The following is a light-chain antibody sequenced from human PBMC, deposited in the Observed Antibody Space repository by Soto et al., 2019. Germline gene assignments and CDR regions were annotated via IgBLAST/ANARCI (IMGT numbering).Light chain of an antibody. Sequence: QSVLTQPRSVSGSPGQSVTISCTGTSRDIGGYNYVSWYQHHPDKAPNLLIYDVSKRPSGVPDRFSGSKSGNTASLTISGLQAEDGADYYCCSYADSYTFVFGTGTKVTVL. CDR3: CSYADSYTFV. CDR1: SRDIGGYNY. CDR2: DVS. V-gene: IGLV2-11*01. J-gene: IGLJ1*01.